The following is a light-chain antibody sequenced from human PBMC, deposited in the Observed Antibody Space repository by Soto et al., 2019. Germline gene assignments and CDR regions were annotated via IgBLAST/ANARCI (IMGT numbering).Light chain of an antibody. CDR3: LQDYSYPRT. Sequence: AIQMTQSPSSLSASVGDRVTITCRASQGIGNDLGWYQQKPGKAPLLLIFDSSSLQTGVPSRFSGRGSGTDFTLTISNLQPEDFATYYCLQDYSYPRTFGQGTKLEI. J-gene: IGKJ2*01. V-gene: IGKV1-6*01. CDR2: DSS. CDR1: QGIGND.